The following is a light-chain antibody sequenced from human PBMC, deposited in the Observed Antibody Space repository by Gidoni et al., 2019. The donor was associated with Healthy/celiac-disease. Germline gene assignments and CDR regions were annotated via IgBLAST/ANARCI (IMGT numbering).Light chain of an antibody. CDR2: DAS. CDR3: QQRSNWPPGLT. J-gene: IGKJ4*01. V-gene: IGKV3-11*01. Sequence: DIVLTQSPATLSLSPGERATLSCRASQSVSSYLAWYQQKPGQAPRLLIYDASNRATGIPDRFSGRGSGTDFTLTISSLEPEDFAVYYWQQRSNWPPGLTFGGGTKVEIK. CDR1: QSVSSY.